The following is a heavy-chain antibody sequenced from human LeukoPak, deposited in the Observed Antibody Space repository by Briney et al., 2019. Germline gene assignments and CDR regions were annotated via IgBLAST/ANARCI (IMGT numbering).Heavy chain of an antibody. D-gene: IGHD3-22*01. Sequence: SETLSLTCTASGDSISNYYWNWIRQTPGKGLGWIVSMYYSGSTNYNPSLRSRVTVSVDTSKNQFSLKLTSVTAADTAVYYCARWAGRDFDSSGYLRDWGQGVLVTVSS. V-gene: IGHV4-59*01. J-gene: IGHJ4*02. CDR1: GDSISNYY. CDR2: MYYSGST. CDR3: ARWAGRDFDSSGYLRD.